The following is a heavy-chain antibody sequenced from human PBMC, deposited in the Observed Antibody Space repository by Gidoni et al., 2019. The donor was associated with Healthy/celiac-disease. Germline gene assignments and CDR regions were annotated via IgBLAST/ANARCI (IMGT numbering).Heavy chain of an antibody. D-gene: IGHD2-2*01. CDR1: GGSFSGYY. CDR3: AREGVYCSSTSCYALRGLHYYMDV. J-gene: IGHJ6*03. Sequence: QVQLQQWGAGLLKPSETLSLTCAVYGGSFSGYYWSWIRPPPGKGLEWIGEINHSGSTNYNPSLKSRVTISVDTSKNQFSLKLSSVTAADTAVYYCAREGVYCSSTSCYALRGLHYYMDVWGKGTTVTVSS. CDR2: INHSGST. V-gene: IGHV4-34*01.